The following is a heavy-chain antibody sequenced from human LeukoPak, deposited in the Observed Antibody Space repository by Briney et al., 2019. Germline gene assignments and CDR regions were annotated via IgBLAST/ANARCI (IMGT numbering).Heavy chain of an antibody. Sequence: KSGGSLRLSCAASGFTFSSYWMRWVRQAPGKGLEWVSSISSSSSYIYYADSVKGRFTISRDNAKNSLYLQMNSLRAEDTAVYYCGPPGYSSSWVDYWGQGTLVTVSS. CDR1: GFTFSSYW. D-gene: IGHD6-13*01. V-gene: IGHV3-21*04. J-gene: IGHJ4*02. CDR2: ISSSSSYI. CDR3: GPPGYSSSWVDY.